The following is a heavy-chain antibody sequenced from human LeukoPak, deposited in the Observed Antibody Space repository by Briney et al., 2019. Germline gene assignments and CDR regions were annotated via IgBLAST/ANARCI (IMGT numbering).Heavy chain of an antibody. CDR3: AINGGGDSGYGNFDY. D-gene: IGHD5-12*01. CDR2: INWNSDSI. J-gene: IGHJ4*02. Sequence: GGSLRLSCAVSGFTFDDYAMHWVRRVPGKGLEWVSGINWNSDSIGYADSVKGRFTTSRDNAKNSLYLQMNSLRAEDTAFYYCAINGGGDSGYGNFDYWGQGTLVTVSS. V-gene: IGHV3-9*01. CDR1: GFTFDDYA.